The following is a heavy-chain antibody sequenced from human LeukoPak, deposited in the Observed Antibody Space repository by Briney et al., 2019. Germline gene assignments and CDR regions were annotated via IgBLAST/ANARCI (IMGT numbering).Heavy chain of an antibody. D-gene: IGHD3-22*01. V-gene: IGHV3-30*18. Sequence: PGGSLRLSCAASEFTFSTYGMHWVRQAPGKGLEWVAVISYDGSYKFYADSVKGRFTISRDNSKNTLYLQMHSLRADDTALYYCAKAEVSRDSSGYYPNWGQGTLVTVSS. CDR2: ISYDGSYK. CDR3: AKAEVSRDSSGYYPN. J-gene: IGHJ4*02. CDR1: EFTFSTYG.